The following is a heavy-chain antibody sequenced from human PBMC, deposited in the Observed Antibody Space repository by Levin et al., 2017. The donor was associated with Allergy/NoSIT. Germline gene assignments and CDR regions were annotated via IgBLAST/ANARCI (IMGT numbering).Heavy chain of an antibody. Sequence: ETLSLTCAASGFTFSSYAMSWVRQAPGKGLEWVSAISGSGGSTYYADSVKGRFTISRDNSKNTLYLQMNSLRAEDTAVYYCAKGGAITIFGVVTHFDYWGQGTLVAVSS. CDR1: GFTFSSYA. CDR2: ISGSGGST. V-gene: IGHV3-23*01. J-gene: IGHJ4*02. CDR3: AKGGAITIFGVVTHFDY. D-gene: IGHD3-3*01.